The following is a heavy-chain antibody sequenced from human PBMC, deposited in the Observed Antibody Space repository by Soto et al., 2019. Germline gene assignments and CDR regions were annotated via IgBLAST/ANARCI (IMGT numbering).Heavy chain of an antibody. CDR3: VRYCISTSCFYNWFDP. V-gene: IGHV4-30-4*01. D-gene: IGHD2-2*01. Sequence: SETLSLTCTVSGGSISSGDYYWSWIRQPPGKGLEWIGYIYYSGSTYYNPSLKSRVTISVDTSKNQFSLKLSSVTAADTAVYYCVRYCISTSCFYNWFDPWGQRTLVTVSS. CDR2: IYYSGST. J-gene: IGHJ5*02. CDR1: GGSISSGDYY.